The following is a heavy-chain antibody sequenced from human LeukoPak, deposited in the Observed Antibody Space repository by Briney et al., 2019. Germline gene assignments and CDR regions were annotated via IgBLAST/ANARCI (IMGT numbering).Heavy chain of an antibody. CDR1: VYTFTDYY. V-gene: IGHV1-2*02. D-gene: IGHD1-26*01. Sequence: ASVKVSCKASVYTFTDYYMLSVRQAPGQGLEWMGWINPNSGGTNYAQKFQGRVTMTRDTSISTAYMELSSLRSDDTAVYYCAREAPIVAAAHHVDDWGQGTLVTVSS. CDR3: AREAPIVAAAHHVDD. J-gene: IGHJ4*02. CDR2: INPNSGGT.